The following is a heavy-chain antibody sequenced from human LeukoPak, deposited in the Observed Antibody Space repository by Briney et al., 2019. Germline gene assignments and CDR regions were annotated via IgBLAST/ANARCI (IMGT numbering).Heavy chain of an antibody. J-gene: IGHJ4*02. Sequence: GGSLRLSCAASGFTFSDYYMRWLRQAPGKGLEWVSYIRSSGNTIYYADSVKGRFTISRDNAKNSLYLQMNSLRAEDTAVYYCARVDCSSTSCFEFDYWGQGTLVTVSS. V-gene: IGHV3-11*04. CDR2: IRSSGNTI. D-gene: IGHD2-2*01. CDR1: GFTFSDYY. CDR3: ARVDCSSTSCFEFDY.